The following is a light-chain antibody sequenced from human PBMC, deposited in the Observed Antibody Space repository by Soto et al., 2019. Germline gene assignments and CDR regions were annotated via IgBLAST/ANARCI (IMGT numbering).Light chain of an antibody. CDR1: SSDVGGHNY. V-gene: IGLV2-11*01. CDR3: CSYAGRYTWV. J-gene: IGLJ3*02. Sequence: QSVLTQPRSVSGAPGQSVTISCTGTSSDVGGHNYVSWYQQYPGKSPKLMICDVSKRPSGVPDRFSGSKSGNTASLTISGLQAEDEADYYCCSYAGRYTWVFGGGTKLTVL. CDR2: DVS.